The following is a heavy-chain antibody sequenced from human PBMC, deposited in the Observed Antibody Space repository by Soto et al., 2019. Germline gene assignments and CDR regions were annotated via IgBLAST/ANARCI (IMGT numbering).Heavy chain of an antibody. CDR1: GFTFSNYA. D-gene: IGHD6-19*01. Sequence: EVQLLESGGGLVQPGGSLRLSCAASGFTFSNYAIAWVRQAPGKGLEWVSGISGSGGTTYYADSVKGRFTISRDNSKDTLHLQMNSLRAEDTAVYYCAKTPRQWLVYFDYWGQGALDTVSS. J-gene: IGHJ4*02. CDR2: ISGSGGTT. CDR3: AKTPRQWLVYFDY. V-gene: IGHV3-23*01.